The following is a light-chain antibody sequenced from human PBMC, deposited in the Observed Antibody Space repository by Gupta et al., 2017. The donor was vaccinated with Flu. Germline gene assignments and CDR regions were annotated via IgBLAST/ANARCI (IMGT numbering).Light chain of an antibody. V-gene: IGKV1-39*01. Sequence: DIQMAQSPPSLSASVGDRVTITCRASQSISTYLSWYQKKPGKASKAVIYAASRLQSGVPSRFSGSGSGTDFTLTITSLQPEDFATYYCQQSKGIPYTFGQGTKLEIK. J-gene: IGKJ2*01. CDR3: QQSKGIPYT. CDR2: AAS. CDR1: QSISTY.